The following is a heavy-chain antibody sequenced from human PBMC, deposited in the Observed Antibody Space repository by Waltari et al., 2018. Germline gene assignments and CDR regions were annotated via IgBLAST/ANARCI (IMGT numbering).Heavy chain of an antibody. CDR2: ISYDGSNK. J-gene: IGHJ4*02. Sequence: QVQLVESGGGVVQPGRSLRLSCAASGFTFSSYGMHWVRQAPGKGLGGVSVISYDGSNKYYADSVKGRFTISRDNSKNTLYLQMNSLRAEDTAVYYCAKDLDYGDYFDYWGQGTLVTVSS. D-gene: IGHD4-17*01. V-gene: IGHV3-30*18. CDR3: AKDLDYGDYFDY. CDR1: GFTFSSYG.